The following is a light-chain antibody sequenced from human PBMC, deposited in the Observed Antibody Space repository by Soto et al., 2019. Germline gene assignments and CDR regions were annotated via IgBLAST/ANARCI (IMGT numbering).Light chain of an antibody. CDR1: SGSIASNY. CDR3: QSYDNSNSLYV. J-gene: IGLJ1*01. Sequence: NFMLTQPHSVSESPGKTVTISCARSSGSIASNYVQWYQQRPGSPPTTVISADDQRPSGVPDRFSGSIDSSSNSASLTISGLQTENEADSYCQSYDNSNSLYVFGTGTKLAVL. V-gene: IGLV6-57*04. CDR2: ADD.